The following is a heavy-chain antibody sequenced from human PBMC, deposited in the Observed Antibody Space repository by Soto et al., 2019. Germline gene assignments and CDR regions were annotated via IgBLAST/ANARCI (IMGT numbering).Heavy chain of an antibody. V-gene: IGHV4-31*03. D-gene: IGHD2-15*01. CDR2: IYYSGST. J-gene: IGHJ4*02. Sequence: ASETLSLTCTVSGGSISSGGYYWSWIRQHPGKGLEWIGYIYYSGSTYYNPSLKSRVTISVDTSKNQFSLKLSSVTAADMAVYYCARRYGGNFDYWGQGTLVTVSS. CDR1: GGSISSGGYY. CDR3: ARRYGGNFDY.